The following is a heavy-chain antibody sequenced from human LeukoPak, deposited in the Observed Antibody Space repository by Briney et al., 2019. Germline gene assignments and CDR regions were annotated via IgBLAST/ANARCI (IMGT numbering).Heavy chain of an antibody. CDR3: ASFGGLFDY. V-gene: IGHV4-4*07. D-gene: IGHD3-16*01. CDR1: GGSMSSYY. Sequence: SETLSLTCTVSGGSMSSYYWSWIRQPAGKGLEWIGRIYTSGSANYNPSLKSRVTMSVDTSKNQFSLKLSPVTAPDPARFYFASFGGLFDYWGQGTLVTVSS. CDR2: IYTSGSA. J-gene: IGHJ4*02.